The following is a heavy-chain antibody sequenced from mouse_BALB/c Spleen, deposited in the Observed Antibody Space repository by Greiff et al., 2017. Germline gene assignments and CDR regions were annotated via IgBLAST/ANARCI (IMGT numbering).Heavy chain of an antibody. CDR2: IWWDDVK. D-gene: IGHD2-3*01. J-gene: IGHJ2*01. CDR1: GFSLSTSGMG. V-gene: IGHV8-8*01. Sequence: VKLMESGPGILQPSQTLSLTCSFSGFSLSTSGMGVGWIRQPSGKGLEWLAHIWWDDVKRYNPALKSRLTISKDTSSSQVFLKIASVDTADTATYYCARIPGEIYDGYPFDYWGQGTTLTVSS. CDR3: ARIPGEIYDGYPFDY.